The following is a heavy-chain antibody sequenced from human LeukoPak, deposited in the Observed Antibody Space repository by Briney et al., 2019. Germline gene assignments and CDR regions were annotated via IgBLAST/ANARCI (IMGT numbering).Heavy chain of an antibody. CDR1: GGTFSSYA. CDR3: ARDDSSGYEVFDY. J-gene: IGHJ4*02. CDR2: IIPIFGTA. D-gene: IGHD3-22*01. V-gene: IGHV1-69*13. Sequence: SVKVSCKASGGTFSSYAISWVRQAPGQGLEWMGGIIPIFGTANYAQKFQGRVTITADESTSTAYMELSSLRSEDTAVYYCARDDSSGYEVFDYWGQGTLVTVSS.